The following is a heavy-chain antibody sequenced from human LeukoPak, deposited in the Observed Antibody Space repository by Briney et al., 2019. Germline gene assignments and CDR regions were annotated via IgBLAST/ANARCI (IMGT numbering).Heavy chain of an antibody. CDR2: IYSGGST. J-gene: IGHJ4*02. V-gene: IGHV3-53*01. D-gene: IGHD1-26*01. CDR3: AKGRASVVGATDY. Sequence: GGSLNLSWAASGFPFISFTWNWFGQPPGKGLGWVSVIYSGGSTYYADSVKGRFTISRDNSKNTLYLQMNSLRAEDTAVYYCAKGRASVVGATDYWGQGTLVTVSS. CDR1: GFPFISFT.